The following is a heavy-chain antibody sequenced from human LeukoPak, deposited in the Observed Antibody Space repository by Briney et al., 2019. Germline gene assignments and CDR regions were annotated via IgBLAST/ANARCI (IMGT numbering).Heavy chain of an antibody. Sequence: SETLSLTCAVYGGSFSGYYWSWIRQPPGKGLEWIGEINHSGSTNYNPSLKSRVTISVDTSKNQFSLKLSSVTAADTAVYYCARDSHYNWNYCHHWCFDLWGRGTLVTVSS. D-gene: IGHD1-7*01. CDR1: GGSFSGYY. CDR3: ARDSHYNWNYCHHWCFDL. V-gene: IGHV4-34*01. J-gene: IGHJ2*01. CDR2: INHSGST.